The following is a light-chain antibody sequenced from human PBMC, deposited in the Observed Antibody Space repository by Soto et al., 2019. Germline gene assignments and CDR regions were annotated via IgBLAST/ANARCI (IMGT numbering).Light chain of an antibody. J-gene: IGKJ1*01. Sequence: EIVLTQSPGTLSLSPGDRATLSCRASQSVSIYLAWYQQKPGQAPRLLIYDASNRVTGIPARFSGSGSGTDFTLTISSVEPEDFAVYYCQQYGSSPTWTFGQGTKVEIK. CDR2: DAS. CDR1: QSVSIY. CDR3: QQYGSSPTWT. V-gene: IGKV3-11*01.